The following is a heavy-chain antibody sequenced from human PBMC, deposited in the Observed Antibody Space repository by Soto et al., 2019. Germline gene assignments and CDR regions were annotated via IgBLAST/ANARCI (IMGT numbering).Heavy chain of an antibody. CDR2: ISYDGSNK. CDR1: GFTFSSYA. J-gene: IGHJ6*02. Sequence: GGSLRLSCAASGFTFSSYAMHWVRQAPGKGLEWVAVISYDGSNKYYADSVKGRSTISRDNSKNTLYLQMNSLRAEDTAVFYCAREHYGSYGMDVWGQGTTVTVSS. CDR3: AREHYGSYGMDV. V-gene: IGHV3-30-3*01. D-gene: IGHD4-17*01.